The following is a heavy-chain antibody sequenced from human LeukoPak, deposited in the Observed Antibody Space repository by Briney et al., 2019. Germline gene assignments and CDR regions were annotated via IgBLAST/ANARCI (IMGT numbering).Heavy chain of an antibody. D-gene: IGHD6-13*01. CDR2: IKQDGSEK. Sequence: PGGSLRLSCAASGFTFSSYWMSWVRQAPGKGREWVANIKQDGSEKYYVDSVKGRFTISRDNAKNSLYLQMNSLRAEDTAVYYCARETAAGTVDYWGQGTLVTVSS. CDR1: GFTFSSYW. V-gene: IGHV3-7*01. J-gene: IGHJ4*02. CDR3: ARETAAGTVDY.